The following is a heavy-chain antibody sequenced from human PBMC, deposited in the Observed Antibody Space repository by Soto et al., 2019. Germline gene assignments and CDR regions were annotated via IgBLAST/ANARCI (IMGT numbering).Heavy chain of an antibody. D-gene: IGHD3-10*01. V-gene: IGHV3-23*01. Sequence: GGSLRLSCAASGFTFSSYAMSWVRQAPGKGLERVSVISGSGGSTYYADSVKGRFTISRDNSKNTLYLQMNSLRAEDTAVYYCAKRNYGSEFDYWGQGTLVTVSS. CDR3: AKRNYGSEFDY. J-gene: IGHJ4*02. CDR2: ISGSGGST. CDR1: GFTFSSYA.